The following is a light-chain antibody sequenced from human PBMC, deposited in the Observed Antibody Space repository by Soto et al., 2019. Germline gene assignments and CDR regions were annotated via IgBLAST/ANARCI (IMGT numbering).Light chain of an antibody. CDR2: EVS. CDR1: SSDIGAYNY. Sequence: QSALTQPASVSGSPGQSITISCTGTSSDIGAYNYVSWNQQHTGKAPKLMIYEVSNRPSGVSNRFSGSKSGNTASLTISGLQAEDEADYYCSSYTSSSTYVFGTGTKLTVL. V-gene: IGLV2-14*01. CDR3: SSYTSSSTYV. J-gene: IGLJ1*01.